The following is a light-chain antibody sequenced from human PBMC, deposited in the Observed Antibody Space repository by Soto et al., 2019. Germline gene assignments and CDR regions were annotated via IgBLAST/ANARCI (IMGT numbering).Light chain of an antibody. V-gene: IGLV2-8*01. J-gene: IGLJ1*01. CDR1: SSDVGGYNY. CDR2: EVT. Sequence: QSALTQPPSASGSPGQSVTISCTGTSSDVGGYNYVSWYQQHPGKAPKLMIYEVTKRPSGVPDRFSGSKSASTASLTVSGLQAEDEADYYCSSYAVTENFYVFGTGTKLTVL. CDR3: SSYAVTENFYV.